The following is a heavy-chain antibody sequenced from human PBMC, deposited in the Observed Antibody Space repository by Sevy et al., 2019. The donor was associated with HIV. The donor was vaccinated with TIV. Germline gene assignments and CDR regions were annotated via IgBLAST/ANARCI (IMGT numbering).Heavy chain of an antibody. CDR1: GYTFTSYG. V-gene: IGHV1-18*01. CDR3: ARTVVPAAMSGMGFDP. Sequence: ASVKVSCKASGYTFTSYGISWVRQAPGQGLEWMGWISAENGNTNNAQKLQGRVTMTTDTSTSTAYMELMSLRSDDTAVYDGARTVVPAAMSGMGFDPWGQGTRVTVSS. D-gene: IGHD2-2*01. CDR2: ISAENGNT. J-gene: IGHJ5*02.